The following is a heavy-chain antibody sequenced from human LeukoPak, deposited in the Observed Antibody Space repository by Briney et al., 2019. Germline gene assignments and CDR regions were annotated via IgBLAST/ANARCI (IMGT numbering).Heavy chain of an antibody. CDR1: GFTFSSYG. D-gene: IGHD2-15*01. CDR3: ARDHVVVVAATPVGWFDP. Sequence: PGGSLRLSCAASGFTFSSYGMHWVRQAPGKGLEWVAVIWYDGSNKYYADSVKGRFTISRDNSKNTLYLQMNSLRAEDTAVYYCARDHVVVVAATPVGWFDPWGQGTLVTVSS. J-gene: IGHJ5*02. V-gene: IGHV3-33*01. CDR2: IWYDGSNK.